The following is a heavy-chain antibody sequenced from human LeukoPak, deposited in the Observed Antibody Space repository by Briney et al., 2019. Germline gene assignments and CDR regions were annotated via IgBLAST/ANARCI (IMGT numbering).Heavy chain of an antibody. CDR1: GFTFSSYT. D-gene: IGHD3-22*01. V-gene: IGHV3-21*01. J-gene: IGHJ4*02. CDR3: ARAVWDSSGHLFDY. CDR2: ISGSSSYI. Sequence: GGSLRLSCAASGFTFSSYTMNWVRQAPGKGLEWVSSISGSSSYIYYADSVKGRFTISRDNAKNSLYLQMNSLRAEDTAVYYCARAVWDSSGHLFDYWGQGTLVTVSS.